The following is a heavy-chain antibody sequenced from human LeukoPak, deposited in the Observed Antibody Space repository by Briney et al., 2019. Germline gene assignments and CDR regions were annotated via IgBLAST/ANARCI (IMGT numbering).Heavy chain of an antibody. Sequence: ASVKVSCKASGYTFTGYYMHWVRQAPGQGLEWMGWINPNSGGTNYAQKFQGRVTMTRDTSISTAYMELSRLRSDDTAVYYCASTSDIWTGYPYYPGFQHWGQGTLVTVSS. J-gene: IGHJ1*01. D-gene: IGHD3-9*01. CDR3: ASTSDIWTGYPYYPGFQH. CDR1: GYTFTGYY. V-gene: IGHV1-2*02. CDR2: INPNSGGT.